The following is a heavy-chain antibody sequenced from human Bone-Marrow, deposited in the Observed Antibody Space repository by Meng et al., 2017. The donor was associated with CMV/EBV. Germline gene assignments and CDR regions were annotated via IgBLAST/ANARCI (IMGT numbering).Heavy chain of an antibody. CDR3: ARDGARTVTPNYYYYYGMDG. CDR2: INPNSGGT. J-gene: IGHJ6*02. CDR1: GYTFTTYY. D-gene: IGHD4-11*01. Sequence: ASVKVSCKSSGYTFTTYYMHWVRQAPGQGLEWMGWINPNSGGTNYAQKFQGRVTMTRDTSISTAYMELSRLRSDDTAVYYCARDGARTVTPNYYYYYGMDGGGQGTTVTVSS. V-gene: IGHV1-2*02.